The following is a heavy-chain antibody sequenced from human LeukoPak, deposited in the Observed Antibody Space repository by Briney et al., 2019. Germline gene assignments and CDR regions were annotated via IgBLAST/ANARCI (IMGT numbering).Heavy chain of an antibody. Sequence: GGSLRLSCAASGFTFSSYSMNWVRQAPGKGLEWVSSISSSSSYIYYADSVKGRLTISRDNAKNLLYLQMNSLRAEDTAVYYCARAQSVAGPVDYWGQGTLVTVSS. D-gene: IGHD6-19*01. J-gene: IGHJ4*02. CDR3: ARAQSVAGPVDY. CDR1: GFTFSSYS. V-gene: IGHV3-21*06. CDR2: ISSSSSYI.